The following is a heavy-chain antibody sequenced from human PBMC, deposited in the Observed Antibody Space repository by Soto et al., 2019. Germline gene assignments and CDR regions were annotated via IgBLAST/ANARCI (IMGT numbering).Heavy chain of an antibody. V-gene: IGHV3-33*01. J-gene: IGHJ5*02. CDR1: GFTFSSYG. Sequence: GGSLRLSCAASGFTFSSYGMHWVRQAPGKGLEWVTVIWYDGSNKYYADSVKGRFTISRDNSKNTLYLQMNSLRAEDTAVYYCARERTNNWLDPWGQGTLVTVSS. CDR2: IWYDGSNK. CDR3: ARERTNNWLDP.